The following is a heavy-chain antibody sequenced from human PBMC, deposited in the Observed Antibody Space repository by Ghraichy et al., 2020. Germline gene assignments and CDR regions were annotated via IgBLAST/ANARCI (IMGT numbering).Heavy chain of an antibody. Sequence: GESLNISCAASGFTFSSYAMSWVRQAPGKGLEWVSAISGSGGSTYYADSVKGRFTISRDNSKNTLYLQMNSLRAEDTAVYYCAKALYGDYGNYYYYYGMDVWGQGTTVTVSS. CDR3: AKALYGDYGNYYYYYGMDV. V-gene: IGHV3-23*01. CDR1: GFTFSSYA. CDR2: ISGSGGST. J-gene: IGHJ6*02. D-gene: IGHD4-17*01.